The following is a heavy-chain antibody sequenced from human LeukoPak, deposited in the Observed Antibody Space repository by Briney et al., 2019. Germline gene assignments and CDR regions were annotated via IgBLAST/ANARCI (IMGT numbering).Heavy chain of an antibody. Sequence: GASLQISCKGSGSSFTSYWICWGRQLPGKGLEWMGIIYPGDSDTRYSPSFEGQVTISADKSISTAYLQWSSLKASDTAMYYCARSRERAVFDAFDIWGEGTIVTVSS. CDR1: GSSFTSYW. J-gene: IGHJ3*02. CDR3: ARSRERAVFDAFDI. D-gene: IGHD1-26*01. V-gene: IGHV5-51*01. CDR2: IYPGDSDT.